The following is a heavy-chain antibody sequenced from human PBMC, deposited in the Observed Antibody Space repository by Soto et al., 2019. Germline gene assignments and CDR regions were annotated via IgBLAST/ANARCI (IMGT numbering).Heavy chain of an antibody. CDR3: AREYSSSWYWEAFDI. CDR1: GFTFSSYA. V-gene: IGHV3-23*01. CDR2: TSGSGGST. Sequence: EVQLLESGGGLVQPGGSLRLSCAASGFTFSSYAMSWVRQAPGKGLEWVSVTSGSGGSTYYADSVKGRFTISRDNSKNTLYLQMNSLRAEDTAVYYCAREYSSSWYWEAFDIWGQGTMVTVSS. D-gene: IGHD6-13*01. J-gene: IGHJ3*02.